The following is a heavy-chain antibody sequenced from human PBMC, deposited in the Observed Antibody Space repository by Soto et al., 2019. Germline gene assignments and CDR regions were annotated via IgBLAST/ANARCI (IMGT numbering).Heavy chain of an antibody. CDR3: ARIAGGYTGSAVY. CDR1: GFTFSSYG. D-gene: IGHD2-2*02. Sequence: PGGSLRLSCAASGFTFSSYGMHWVRQAPGKGLEWVAVIWYDGSNKYYADSVKGRFTISRDNSKNTLYLQMNSLRAEDTAVYYCARIAGGYTGSAVYWGQGTLVTVSS. CDR2: IWYDGSNK. J-gene: IGHJ4*02. V-gene: IGHV3-33*01.